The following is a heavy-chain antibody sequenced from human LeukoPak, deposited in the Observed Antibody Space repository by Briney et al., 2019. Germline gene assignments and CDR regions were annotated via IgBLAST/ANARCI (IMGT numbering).Heavy chain of an antibody. CDR1: EFTFRNYW. CDR3: VLGLGTVNTTDYFHS. Sequence: GGSLRLSCEASEFTFRNYWMHWVRQVPGKGLVWVSRINSDGTYTSYADSVKGRFTISRDNAKQMVYLQMNSLGAEDTAIYYCVLGLGTVNTTDYFHSWGQGTLVTVSS. J-gene: IGHJ4*02. CDR2: INSDGTYT. V-gene: IGHV3-74*01. D-gene: IGHD1-1*01.